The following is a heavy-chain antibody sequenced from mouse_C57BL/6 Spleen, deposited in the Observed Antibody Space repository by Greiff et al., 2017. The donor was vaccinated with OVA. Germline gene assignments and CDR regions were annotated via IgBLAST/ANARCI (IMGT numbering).Heavy chain of an antibody. CDR3: ARITGTPFAY. V-gene: IGHV1-64*01. J-gene: IGHJ3*01. CDR1: GYTFTSYW. Sequence: VQLQQPGAELVKPGASVKLSCKASGYTFTSYWMPWVKQRPGQGLEWIGMIHPNSGSTNYNEKFKSKATLTVDKTSSTAYMQLSSLTSEDSAVYYCARITGTPFAYWGQGTLVTVSA. CDR2: IHPNSGST. D-gene: IGHD4-1*01.